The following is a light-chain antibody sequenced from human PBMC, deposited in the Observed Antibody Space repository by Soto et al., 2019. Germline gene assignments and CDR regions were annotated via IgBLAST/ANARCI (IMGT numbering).Light chain of an antibody. CDR2: GAS. J-gene: IGKJ4*01. CDR3: QQYGSSRLT. V-gene: IGKV3-20*01. Sequence: EIVLTQSPGTLSLSPGERATLSFSSSQSVSSNYLAWYQQKPGQAPRLLIYGASSRATGIPDRFSGSGSGTDFTLTISRLEPEDFAVYYCQQYGSSRLTFGGGTKVDIK. CDR1: QSVSSNY.